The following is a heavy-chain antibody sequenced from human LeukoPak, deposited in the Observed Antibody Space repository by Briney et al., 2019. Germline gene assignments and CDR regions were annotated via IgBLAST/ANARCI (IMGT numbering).Heavy chain of an antibody. V-gene: IGHV5-51*01. CDR1: GNTFYNYW. CDR2: IYPGDSDT. J-gene: IGHJ3*02. D-gene: IGHD4-23*01. Sequence: GESLQISCKGSGNTFYNYWIGWVRQMPGKGLEWMGIIYPGDSDTTYSPSFRGHVTISADKSINTAYLHFSSLKASDTAMYYCARRPPTVVTLSRDALHIWGQGTLVTVSS. CDR3: ARRPPTVVTLSRDALHI.